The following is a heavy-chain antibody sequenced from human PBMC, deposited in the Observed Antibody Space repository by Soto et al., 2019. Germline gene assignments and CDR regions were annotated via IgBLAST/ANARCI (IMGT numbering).Heavy chain of an antibody. D-gene: IGHD2-21*01. Sequence: EVQLLESGGSLVQPGGSLRLSCAASGFTFSTFAMNWVRQAPGEGLEWVSSISGSGGNTQYADSVKGRVTISRDNSKNTLYLQMNTLRAEDTAVYYCAKCDVLRPTSWGWCNWFDPWGQGTLVIVSS. CDR2: ISGSGGNT. V-gene: IGHV3-23*01. CDR1: GFTFSTFA. J-gene: IGHJ5*02. CDR3: AKCDVLRPTSWGWCNWFDP.